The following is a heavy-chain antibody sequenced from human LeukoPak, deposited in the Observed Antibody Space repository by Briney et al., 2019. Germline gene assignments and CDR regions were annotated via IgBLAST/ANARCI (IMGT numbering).Heavy chain of an antibody. J-gene: IGHJ3*02. CDR3: ARDGDTSFDI. V-gene: IGHV4-61*02. CDR1: GGSISSGSYY. Sequence: SQTLSLTCTVSGGSISSGSYYWSWIRQPAGKGLEWIGRIYTSGSTNYNPSLKSRVTISVGTSKNQFSLKLSSVTAADTAVYYCARDGDTSFDIWGQGTMVTVSS. CDR2: IYTSGST. D-gene: IGHD7-27*01.